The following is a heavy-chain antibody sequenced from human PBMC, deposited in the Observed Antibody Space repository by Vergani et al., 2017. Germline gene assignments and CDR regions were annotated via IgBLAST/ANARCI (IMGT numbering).Heavy chain of an antibody. CDR1: GGSISSSSYY. J-gene: IGHJ3*02. CDR3: ARVRRIYSSSWYDAFDI. CDR2: IYYSGST. Sequence: QPQLQESGPGLVKPSETLSLTCTVSGGSISSSSYYWGWIRQPPGKGLEWIGSIYYSGSTYYNPSLKSRVTISVDTSKNQFSLKLSSVTAADTAVYYCARVRRIYSSSWYDAFDIWGQGTMVTVSS. V-gene: IGHV4-39*07. D-gene: IGHD6-13*01.